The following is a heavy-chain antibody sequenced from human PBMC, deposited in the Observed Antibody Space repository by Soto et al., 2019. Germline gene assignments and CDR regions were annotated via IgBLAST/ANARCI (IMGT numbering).Heavy chain of an antibody. CDR1: GFTFSSYA. CDR3: ATGDIVVVPAAIYYYYGMDV. V-gene: IGHV3-23*01. Sequence: EVQLLESGGGLVQPGGSLRLSCAASGFTFSSYAMSWVRQAPGKGLEWVSAISGSGGSTYYADSVKGRFTISRDNSKNTLYLQMNSLRAEDTAVYYCATGDIVVVPAAIYYYYGMDVWGQGTTVTVSS. J-gene: IGHJ6*02. CDR2: ISGSGGST. D-gene: IGHD2-2*01.